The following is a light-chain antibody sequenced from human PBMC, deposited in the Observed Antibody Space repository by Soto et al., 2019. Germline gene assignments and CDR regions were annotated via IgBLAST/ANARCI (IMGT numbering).Light chain of an antibody. CDR1: SSDVGGYNH. V-gene: IGLV2-14*01. CDR2: DVS. Sequence: QSVLTQSASVSGSPGQSITISCTGTSSDVGGYNHVSWYQQHPGKAPKLLIYDVSNRPSGISNRFSGSKSGNTASLTISGLQAEDEADYYCSSYTTSSNYVFGSGTKVTVL. J-gene: IGLJ1*01. CDR3: SSYTTSSNYV.